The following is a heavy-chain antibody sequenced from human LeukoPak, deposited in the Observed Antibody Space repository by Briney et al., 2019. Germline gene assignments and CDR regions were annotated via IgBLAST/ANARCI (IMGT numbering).Heavy chain of an antibody. CDR3: ATDGYDFDH. CDR1: GFSFDNYA. CDR2: VTYDGSRE. Sequence: GRSLRLSCAGSGFSFDNYAIHWVRQAPDKGLDWVAGVTYDGSREFYADSVKGRFTISRDNSRNTLYLQMNSLTDEDTALYYCATDGYDFDHWGQGTLVIVSS. D-gene: IGHD5-24*01. J-gene: IGHJ5*02. V-gene: IGHV3-30*03.